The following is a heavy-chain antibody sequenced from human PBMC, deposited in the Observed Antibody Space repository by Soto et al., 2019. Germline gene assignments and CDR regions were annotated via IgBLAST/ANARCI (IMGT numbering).Heavy chain of an antibody. D-gene: IGHD3-10*01. V-gene: IGHV4-59*08. CDR1: GGSRSNFY. CDR2: VYYTGST. J-gene: IGHJ6*03. Sequence: PSETLSLTCTVTGGSRSNFYWSWIRQPPGKGLEWIGYVYYTGSTSYNPSLKRRVTFSGDSARGQFSLRRNSVTAAEAAVYDCARTVFGPHLFSFSFVHYYSSMDFWGQGTSVTVSS. CDR3: ARTVFGPHLFSFSFVHYYSSMDF.